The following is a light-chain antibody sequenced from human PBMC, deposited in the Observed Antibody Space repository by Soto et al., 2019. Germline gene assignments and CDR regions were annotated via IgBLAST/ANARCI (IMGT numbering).Light chain of an antibody. CDR3: QQSYSTPQT. CDR2: AAS. Sequence: IKITQSPSSLSASVGDRVTITCRASQSISSYLNWYQQKPGKAPKLLIYAASSLQSGVPSRFSGSRSGTDFTLTISSRQPEDFATYYCQQSYSTPQTFGQGTKVDI. V-gene: IGKV1-39*01. CDR1: QSISSY. J-gene: IGKJ1*01.